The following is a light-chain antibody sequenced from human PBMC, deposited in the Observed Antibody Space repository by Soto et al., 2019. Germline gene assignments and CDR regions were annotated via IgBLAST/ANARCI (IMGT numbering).Light chain of an antibody. CDR2: DVN. CDR3: TSWTTSTTMI. J-gene: IGLJ2*01. Sequence: QSVLTQPASVSGSPGQSITISCTGTSSDIGAYHFVAWYQQHPGKAPKLMLYDVNIRPSGVSNRFSGSKSGNTASLTISGLQAEYEADYYCTSWTTSTTMIFVGGTKVTVL. V-gene: IGLV2-14*03. CDR1: SSDIGAYHF.